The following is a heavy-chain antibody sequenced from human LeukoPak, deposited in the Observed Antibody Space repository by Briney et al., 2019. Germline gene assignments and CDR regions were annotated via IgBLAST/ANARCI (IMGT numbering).Heavy chain of an antibody. J-gene: IGHJ3*02. CDR2: INPSSGAT. V-gene: IGHV1-2*02. D-gene: IGHD3-10*01. CDR1: GYTFTDYY. CDR3: TRPYGSGRRDAFAI. Sequence: ASVTVSCKASGYTFTDYYMHWVRQAPGQGLEWMGWINPSSGATNSAQKFQGRVSMTRDTSISTAYMELNRLRSDDTAVYYCTRPYGSGRRDAFAIWGQGTMVAVSA.